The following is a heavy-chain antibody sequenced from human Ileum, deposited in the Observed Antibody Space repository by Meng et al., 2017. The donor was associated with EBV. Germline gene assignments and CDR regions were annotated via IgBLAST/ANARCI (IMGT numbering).Heavy chain of an antibody. CDR2: INPSEGT. D-gene: IGHD1-26*01. CDR3: ARRGSYGGGCDY. V-gene: IGHV4-34*01. Sequence: GPLNQWGAGLLKPSETLSLTCAVFGGSFTDYYWTWIRQPPGKGLEWIGEINPSEGTNYNPSLKSRVTISVDTSKNQFSLKMNSLTAADTAIYYCARRGSYGGGCDYWGQGTLVTVSS. J-gene: IGHJ4*02. CDR1: GGSFTDYY.